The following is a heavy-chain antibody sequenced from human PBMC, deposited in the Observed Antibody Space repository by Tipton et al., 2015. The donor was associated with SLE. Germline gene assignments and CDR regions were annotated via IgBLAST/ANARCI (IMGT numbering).Heavy chain of an antibody. Sequence: GSLRLSCAASGFTFSSYSMNWVRQAPGKGLEWVSSISSSSSYIYYADSVKGRFTISRDNAKNSLYLQMNSLRAEDTAVYYCARDRYSSDWYGDWGQGTLVTVSS. CDR1: GFTFSSYS. J-gene: IGHJ4*02. CDR2: ISSSSSYI. D-gene: IGHD6-19*01. CDR3: ARDRYSSDWYGD. V-gene: IGHV3-21*03.